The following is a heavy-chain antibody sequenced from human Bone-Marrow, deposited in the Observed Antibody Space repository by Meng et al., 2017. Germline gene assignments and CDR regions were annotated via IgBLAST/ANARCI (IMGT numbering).Heavy chain of an antibody. D-gene: IGHD5-18*01. CDR2: IYHSGST. Sequence: SETLSLTCAVSGYSISSGYYWGWTRQPPGKGLEWIGSIYHSGSTYYNPSLKSRVTISVDTSKNQFSLKLSSVTAADTAVYYCARDTDSYGSRRPSYGMDVWGQGTTVTVSS. V-gene: IGHV4-38-2*01. CDR1: GYSISSGYY. J-gene: IGHJ6*02. CDR3: ARDTDSYGSRRPSYGMDV.